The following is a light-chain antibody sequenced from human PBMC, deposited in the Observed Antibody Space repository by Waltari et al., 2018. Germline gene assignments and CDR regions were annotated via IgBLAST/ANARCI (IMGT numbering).Light chain of an antibody. J-gene: IGKJ2*01. Sequence: IVMTQSPFSLSVTPGEPASISCRSRQSLLDNNGNKFLDWYLQKPGQSPQLLIFLGSNRLSGVPDRFSGSGSGTDYTLNISRVEAEDAGTYYCMQALHTPYTFGQGTKLEIK. CDR3: MQALHTPYT. CDR1: QSLLDNNGNKF. CDR2: LGS. V-gene: IGKV2-28*01.